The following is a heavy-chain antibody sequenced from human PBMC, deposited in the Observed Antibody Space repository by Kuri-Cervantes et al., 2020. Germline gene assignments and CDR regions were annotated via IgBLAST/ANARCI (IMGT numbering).Heavy chain of an antibody. D-gene: IGHD6-6*01. CDR3: ARGIIIAARWPAYYYYYMDV. CDR2: IWYDGSNK. CDR1: GFTFSSYG. J-gene: IGHJ6*03. Sequence: GESLKISCAASGFTFSSYGMHWVRQAPGKGLEWVAVIWYDGSNKYYADSVKGRFTISRDNSKNTLYLQMNSLRAEDTAVYYCARGIIIAARWPAYYYYYMDVWGKGTTVTVSS. V-gene: IGHV3-33*01.